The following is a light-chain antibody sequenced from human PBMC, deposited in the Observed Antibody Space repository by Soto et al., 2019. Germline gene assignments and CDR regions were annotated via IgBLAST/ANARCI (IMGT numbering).Light chain of an antibody. J-gene: IGLJ1*01. CDR3: DSYTSSRAYV. CDR2: EVS. V-gene: IGLV2-14*01. CDR1: SSDVGGYNY. Sequence: QSVLTQPASVSGSPGQSITISCTGTSSDVGGYNYVSWYQQHPGKAPKLMIHEVSYRPSGVSNRFSGSKSGNTASLTISGLQAEDEADYYCDSYTSSRAYVFGIGTKVTVL.